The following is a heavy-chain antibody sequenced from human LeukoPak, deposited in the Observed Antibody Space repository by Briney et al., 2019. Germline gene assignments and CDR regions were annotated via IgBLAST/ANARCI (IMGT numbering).Heavy chain of an antibody. CDR3: AKHGSAMATITSAMDV. CDR2: LSPRESNI. V-gene: IGHV5-51*01. Sequence: GESLQISCQGSAYDLSNTWIAHSRHMPPTSHPLMQILSPRESNIRYNPSFQGQVTISADKSISTAYLQWSSLKASDTAMYYCAKHGSAMATITSAMDVWGQGTTVTVSS. D-gene: IGHD5-24*01. CDR1: AYDLSNTW. J-gene: IGHJ6*02.